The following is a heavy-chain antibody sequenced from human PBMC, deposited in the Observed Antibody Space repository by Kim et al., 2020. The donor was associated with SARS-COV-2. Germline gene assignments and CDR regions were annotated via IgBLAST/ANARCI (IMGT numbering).Heavy chain of an antibody. CDR3: ARDVGGVYCSSTSCPSHMWFDP. CDR1: GGSISSGGYY. Sequence: SETLSLTCTVSGGSISSGGYYWSWIRQHPGKGLEWIGYIYYSGSTYYNPSLKSRVTISVDTSKNQFSLKLSSVTAADTAVYYCARDVGGVYCSSTSCPSHMWFDPWGQGTLVTVSS. V-gene: IGHV4-31*03. D-gene: IGHD2-2*01. CDR2: IYYSGST. J-gene: IGHJ5*02.